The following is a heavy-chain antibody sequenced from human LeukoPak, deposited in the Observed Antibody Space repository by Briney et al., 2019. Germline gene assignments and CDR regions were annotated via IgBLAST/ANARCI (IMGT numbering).Heavy chain of an antibody. Sequence: ASVKVSCKASGYSFTGHYMHWVRQAPGQGLEWMGWINPKSGGTNYAQKFQGRVTMTRDTSISTAYMELRSLRSDDTAVYYCARDGTTELALYYFDYWGQGTLVTVSS. CDR1: GYSFTGHY. CDR2: INPKSGGT. V-gene: IGHV1-2*02. CDR3: ARDGTTELALYYFDY. D-gene: IGHD4-17*01. J-gene: IGHJ4*02.